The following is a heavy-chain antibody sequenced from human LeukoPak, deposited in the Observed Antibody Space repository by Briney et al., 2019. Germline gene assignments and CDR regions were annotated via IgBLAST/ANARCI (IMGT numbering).Heavy chain of an antibody. CDR1: GFTFSRFP. V-gene: IGHV3-30-3*01. CDR3: ARDTLIYGSGVNWVDP. Sequence: GGSLRLSCVASGFTFSRFPMHWVRQAPGKGLEWVAVISEDGSNKYYADSVKGRFTISRDNSKNTLYLRMNSLRSEDTAVYYCARDTLIYGSGVNWVDPWGQGTLVTVSS. D-gene: IGHD3-10*01. CDR2: ISEDGSNK. J-gene: IGHJ5*02.